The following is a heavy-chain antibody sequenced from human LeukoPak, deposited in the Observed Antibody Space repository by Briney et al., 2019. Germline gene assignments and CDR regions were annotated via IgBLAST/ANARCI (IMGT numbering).Heavy chain of an antibody. CDR3: ARHVGLGDAFDL. Sequence: SETLSLTCTVSGGSISSGDYYWSWIRQPPGKGLEWIGYIYYSGSTNYNPSLKSRVTISVSTSKNQFSLKLSSVTAADTAVYYCARHVGLGDAFDLWGQGTMVTVSS. CDR2: IYYSGST. CDR1: GGSISSGDYY. V-gene: IGHV4-30-4*01. J-gene: IGHJ3*01. D-gene: IGHD3-10*02.